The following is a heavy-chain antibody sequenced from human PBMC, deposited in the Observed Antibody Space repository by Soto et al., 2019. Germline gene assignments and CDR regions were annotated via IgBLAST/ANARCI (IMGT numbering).Heavy chain of an antibody. CDR3: ASRDPGTSVDY. V-gene: IGHV4-4*02. CDR2: IYRTGST. D-gene: IGHD1-7*01. J-gene: IGHJ4*02. Sequence: LSLTSAVSGGSFTSNNWWTWVRQPPGQGLEWIGEIYRTGSTNYNPSLKSRVTISLDKSENQFSLKVTSLTAADTAVYYCASRDPGTSVDYWGQGTLVTVSS. CDR1: GGSFTSNNW.